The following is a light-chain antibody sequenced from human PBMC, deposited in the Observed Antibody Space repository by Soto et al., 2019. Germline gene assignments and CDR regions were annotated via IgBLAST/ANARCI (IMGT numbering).Light chain of an antibody. CDR3: RQTFRVPRT. V-gene: IGKV1-39*01. J-gene: IGKJ3*01. CDR2: ETC. CDR1: QNVRSY. Sequence: DIQMTQSPSTLSASVGDRVTIACRASQNVRSYLNWYQQKPGKAPKLLIDETCTLERGVPSKFSGTGYGTDFAVTISSVHPEDFATDYCRQTFRVPRTFGQGTKVDIK.